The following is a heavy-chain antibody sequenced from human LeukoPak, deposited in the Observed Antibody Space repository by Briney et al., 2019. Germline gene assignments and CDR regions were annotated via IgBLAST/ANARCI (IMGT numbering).Heavy chain of an antibody. CDR3: ARGGIATNWFDP. CDR2: INPNSGDT. Sequence: ASVKVSCKASGYTFTGYYMHWVRQAPGQGLEWMGWINPNSGDTNYEQKFQGRVTMTRDTSIRTAYMEMNRLRSDDTGVYCCARGGIATNWFDPWGQGTLVTVSS. V-gene: IGHV1-2*02. J-gene: IGHJ5*02. D-gene: IGHD6-13*01. CDR1: GYTFTGYY.